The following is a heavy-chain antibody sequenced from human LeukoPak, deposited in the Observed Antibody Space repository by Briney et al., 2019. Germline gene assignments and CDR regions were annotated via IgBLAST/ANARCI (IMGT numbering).Heavy chain of an antibody. CDR1: GFTFDDYA. Sequence: GGSLRLSCAASGFTFDDYAMHWVRQAPGKGLEWVSGISWNSGRIGYADSVKGRFTISRDNAKNSLYLQMNSLRAEDTALYYCAKDIGRGGVNDYGGSYYFDYWGQGTLVTVSS. J-gene: IGHJ4*02. CDR3: AKDIGRGGVNDYGGSYYFDY. D-gene: IGHD4-23*01. CDR2: ISWNSGRI. V-gene: IGHV3-9*01.